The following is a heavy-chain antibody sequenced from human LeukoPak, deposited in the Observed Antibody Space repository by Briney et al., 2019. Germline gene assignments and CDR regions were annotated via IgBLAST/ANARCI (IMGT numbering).Heavy chain of an antibody. CDR3: ARGTGKARGYYFDY. V-gene: IGHV7-4-1*02. CDR2: INTNTGNP. D-gene: IGHD3-10*01. CDR1: GYTFTNYG. Sequence: ASVKVSCKASGYTFTNYGMNWVRQAPGQGLEWMGWINTNTGNPTYAQGLTGRFVFSLDTSVSTAYLQISSLKAEDTAVYYCARGTGKARGYYFDYWGQGTLVTVSS. J-gene: IGHJ4*02.